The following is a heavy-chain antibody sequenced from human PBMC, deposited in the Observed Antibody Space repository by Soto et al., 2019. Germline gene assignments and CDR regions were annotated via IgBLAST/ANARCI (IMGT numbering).Heavy chain of an antibody. Sequence: SETLSLTCTVSGGSIRTYYWSWIRQPPGKGLEWIGYIYYSGSTNYNPSLKSRVTISVDTSKNQFSLKLSSVTAADTAVYYCAREGYSYGNWFDPWGQGTLVTVSS. CDR2: IYYSGST. CDR3: AREGYSYGNWFDP. D-gene: IGHD5-18*01. J-gene: IGHJ5*02. CDR1: GGSIRTYY. V-gene: IGHV4-59*01.